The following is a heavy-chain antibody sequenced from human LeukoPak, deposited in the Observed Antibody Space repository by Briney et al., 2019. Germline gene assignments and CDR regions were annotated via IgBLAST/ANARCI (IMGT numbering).Heavy chain of an antibody. Sequence: SETLSLTCIVSGGSISRSSYYWGWIRQPPGKGLDWIGSIYYNGNTYYNSSLESRVTISLNTSRTQFSLKVNSVTAADTAVYYCARGDSNTWYPTGLHFGHWGQGTLVSVSS. CDR3: ARGDSNTWYPTGLHFGH. V-gene: IGHV4-39*07. J-gene: IGHJ4*02. CDR1: GGSISRSSYY. CDR2: IYYNGNT. D-gene: IGHD6-13*01.